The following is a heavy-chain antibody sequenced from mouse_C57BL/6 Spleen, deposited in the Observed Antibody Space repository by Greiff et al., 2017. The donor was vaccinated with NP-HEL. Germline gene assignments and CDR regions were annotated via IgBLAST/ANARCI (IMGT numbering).Heavy chain of an antibody. D-gene: IGHD1-1*01. Sequence: QVQLQQSGAELVRPGTSVKVSCKASGYAFTNYWIEWVKQRPGQGLEWIGVINPGSGGTNYNEKFKGKATLTADKSSSTAYMQLSSLTSEDSAVYFCARSGDYGSSFNWYFDVWGTGTTVTVSS. V-gene: IGHV1-54*01. J-gene: IGHJ1*03. CDR2: INPGSGGT. CDR1: GYAFTNYW. CDR3: ARSGDYGSSFNWYFDV.